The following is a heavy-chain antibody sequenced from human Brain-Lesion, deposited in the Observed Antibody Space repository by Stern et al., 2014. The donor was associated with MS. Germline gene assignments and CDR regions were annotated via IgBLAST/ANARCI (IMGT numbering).Heavy chain of an antibody. J-gene: IGHJ4*02. CDR1: GYTLTELS. V-gene: IGHV1-24*01. Sequence: QLMQSGAEVKKPGASLKVSCKVSGYTLTELSMHWVRQAPRKGLEWMGGFDPEDGETIYAQKFQGRVTMTEDTSTDTAYMELSSLRSEDTAVYYCATLSPGAGGNYYRHFDYWGQGTLVTVSS. CDR2: FDPEDGET. D-gene: IGHD1-26*01. CDR3: ATLSPGAGGNYYRHFDY.